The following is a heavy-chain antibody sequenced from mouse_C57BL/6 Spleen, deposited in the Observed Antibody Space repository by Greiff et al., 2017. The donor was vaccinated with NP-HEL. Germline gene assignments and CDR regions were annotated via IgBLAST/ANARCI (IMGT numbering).Heavy chain of an antibody. CDR3: ARRSDYDVYYAMDY. V-gene: IGHV5-17*01. J-gene: IGHJ4*01. D-gene: IGHD2-4*01. Sequence: EVKLVESGGGLVKPGGSLKLSCPASGFTFSAYGMHWVLQAPEKGLEWFAYISSGSSTSYYADTVNGRVTSSRDNAKNTLFLQMTSLRAEDTAMYYCARRSDYDVYYAMDYWGQGTSVTVSS. CDR1: GFTFSAYG. CDR2: ISSGSSTS.